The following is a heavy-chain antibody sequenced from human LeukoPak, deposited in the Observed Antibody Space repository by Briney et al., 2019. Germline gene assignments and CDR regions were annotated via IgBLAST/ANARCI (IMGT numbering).Heavy chain of an antibody. CDR1: GFTFSSYS. D-gene: IGHD4-17*01. Sequence: GGSLRLSCAASGFTFSSYSMNWVRQAPGKGLEWVSSISSSSSYIYYADSVKGRCTISRDNAQDSLYLQMNSLRAEDTAVYYCARGGYGAYGSYYWGQGTLVTVSS. J-gene: IGHJ4*02. V-gene: IGHV3-21*01. CDR2: ISSSSSYI. CDR3: ARGGYGAYGSYY.